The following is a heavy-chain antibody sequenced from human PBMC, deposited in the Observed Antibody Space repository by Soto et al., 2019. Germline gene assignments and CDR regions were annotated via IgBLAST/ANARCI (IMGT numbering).Heavy chain of an antibody. CDR2: IYYSGST. D-gene: IGHD2-15*01. J-gene: IGHJ4*02. CDR3: ARGYCSGGSCYRY. CDR1: GGSISSSSYY. Sequence: PSETLSLTCTVSGGSISSSSYYWGWIRQPPGKGLEWIGSIYYSGSTYYNPSLKSRVTVSVDTSKNQFSLKLSSVTAVDTAVYYCARGYCSGGSCYRYWGQGSQVTVSS. V-gene: IGHV4-39*01.